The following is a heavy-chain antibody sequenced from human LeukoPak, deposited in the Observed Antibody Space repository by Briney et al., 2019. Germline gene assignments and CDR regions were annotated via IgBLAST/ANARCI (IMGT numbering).Heavy chain of an antibody. Sequence: GGSLRLSCAASGFTLTSYAMSWVRQAPGKGLEWVSAISNTGVSTYYADSVKGRFTISRDNSKNTLYLQMNSLRAEDTAVYYCAKDHLPGGVKYFQHWGQGTLATVSS. V-gene: IGHV3-23*01. CDR3: AKDHLPGGVKYFQH. J-gene: IGHJ1*01. CDR2: ISNTGVST. CDR1: GFTLTSYA. D-gene: IGHD3-10*01.